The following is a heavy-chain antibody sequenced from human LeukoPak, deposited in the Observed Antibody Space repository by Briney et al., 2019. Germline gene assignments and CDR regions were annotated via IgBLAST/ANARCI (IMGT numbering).Heavy chain of an antibody. V-gene: IGHV3-48*01. CDR1: GFTFSSYS. Sequence: GGSLRLSCAASGFTFSSYSMDWVRQAPGKGLEWVSYISSSSSTIYYADSVKGRFTISRDNAKNSLYLQMNSLRAEDTAVYYCAGDYDYYYMDVWGKGTTVTISS. CDR3: AGDYDYYYMDV. CDR2: ISSSSSTI. J-gene: IGHJ6*03.